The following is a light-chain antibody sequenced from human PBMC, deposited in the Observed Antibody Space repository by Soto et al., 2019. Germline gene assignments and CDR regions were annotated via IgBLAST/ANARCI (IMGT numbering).Light chain of an antibody. Sequence: EIVLTQSQGTLSLSPGERATLSCRAIQSVSNNYVAWYQQKPGQAPRLLIFRASNKATGVPDRFSGSGSGTDFTLTISRLEPEDFAVYYCQQYGSSPPITFGQGTRLETK. J-gene: IGKJ5*01. V-gene: IGKV3-20*01. CDR2: RAS. CDR3: QQYGSSPPIT. CDR1: QSVSNNY.